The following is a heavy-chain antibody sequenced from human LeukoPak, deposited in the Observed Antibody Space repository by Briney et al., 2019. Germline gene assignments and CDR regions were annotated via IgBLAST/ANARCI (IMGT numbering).Heavy chain of an antibody. J-gene: IGHJ4*02. D-gene: IGHD5-24*01. V-gene: IGHV3-23*01. CDR3: ASHPIRTADY. CDR2: ISGSGGST. Sequence: GGSLRLSCAASGFTFSSYAIHWVRQAPGRGLEWVSGISGSGGSTYYADSVKGRFTISRDNSKNTLYLQMNSLRAEDTAVYYCASHPIRTADYWGQGTLVTVSS. CDR1: GFTFSSYA.